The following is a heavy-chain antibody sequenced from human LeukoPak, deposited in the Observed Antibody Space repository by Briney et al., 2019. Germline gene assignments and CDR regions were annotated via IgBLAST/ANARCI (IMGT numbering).Heavy chain of an antibody. CDR3: ARDHYYYDSSGYYIDY. CDR1: GFTFTNAW. V-gene: IGHV3-15*01. Sequence: AGGSLRLSCAASGFTFTNAWMSWVRQAPGKGLEWVGRIKRKTDGGTTDYAAPVKGRFTISRDDSKNTLYLQMNSLRAEDTAVYYCARDHYYYDSSGYYIDYWGQGTLVTVSS. D-gene: IGHD3-22*01. CDR2: IKRKTDGGTT. J-gene: IGHJ4*02.